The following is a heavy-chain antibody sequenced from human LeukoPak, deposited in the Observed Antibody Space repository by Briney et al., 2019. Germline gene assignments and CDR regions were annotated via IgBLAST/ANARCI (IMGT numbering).Heavy chain of an antibody. V-gene: IGHV3-23*01. CDR3: AKARGTRMAVAGPFDY. J-gene: IGHJ4*02. CDR1: GFTFSSYA. Sequence: GGSLRLSCAASGFTFSSYAMSWVRQAPGKGLEWVSAISGSGGSTYYADSVKGRFTISRDNSKNTLYLQMNSLRAEDTAVYYCAKARGTRMAVAGPFDYWGQGTLVTVSS. D-gene: IGHD6-19*01. CDR2: ISGSGGST.